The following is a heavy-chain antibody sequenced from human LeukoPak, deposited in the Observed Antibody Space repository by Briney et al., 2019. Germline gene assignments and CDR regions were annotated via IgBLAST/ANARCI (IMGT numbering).Heavy chain of an antibody. V-gene: IGHV1-69*04. J-gene: IGHJ6*02. CDR3: ARKYCGGDCYSSYYCMDV. CDR2: IIPILGIA. D-gene: IGHD2-21*02. Sequence: ASGKVSCKASEGTFSSYAISWVRQAPGQGGEGRGRIIPILGIANYAQKFQGRVTITADKSTSTAYMELSSLRSEDTAVYYCARKYCGGDCYSSYYCMDVWVQGTTVTVSS. CDR1: EGTFSSYA.